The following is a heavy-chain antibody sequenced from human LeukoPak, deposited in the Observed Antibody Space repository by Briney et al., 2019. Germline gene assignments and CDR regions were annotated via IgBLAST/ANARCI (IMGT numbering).Heavy chain of an antibody. Sequence: GGSLRLSCAASGFSFSSYWMSWVRQAPGKGLEWVANIKQDGSDKYYLTSVRGRFTISRDNAKNSLFLQMNSLRVEDTAVYYCARSGGHLDCWGQGTLVTVSS. V-gene: IGHV3-7*03. CDR2: IKQDGSDK. CDR3: ARSGGHLDC. CDR1: GFSFSSYW. D-gene: IGHD4-23*01. J-gene: IGHJ4*02.